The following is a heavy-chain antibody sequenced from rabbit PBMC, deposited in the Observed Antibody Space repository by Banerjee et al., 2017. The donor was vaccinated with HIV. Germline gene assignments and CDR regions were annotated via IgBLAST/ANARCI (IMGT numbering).Heavy chain of an antibody. CDR2: VGSSALYT. J-gene: IGHJ4*01. V-gene: IGHV1S40*01. CDR3: ARNLDGGAGYVAYDL. Sequence: QSLEESGGDLVKPGASLTLTCKASGFTISNSYYMCWVRQAPGKGLEWIGCVGSSALYTYCASWAKGRFTVSKTTSTTVTLQVTSLTAAETATYFCARNLDGGAGYVAYDLWGPGTLVTVS. CDR1: GFTISNSYY. D-gene: IGHD6-1*01.